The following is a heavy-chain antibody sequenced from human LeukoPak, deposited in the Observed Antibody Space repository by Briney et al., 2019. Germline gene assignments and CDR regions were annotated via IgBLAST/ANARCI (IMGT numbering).Heavy chain of an antibody. CDR2: ISSSSSYI. CDR1: GFTFSSYS. V-gene: IGHV3-21*01. CDR3: ARGDYGGNSGDY. J-gene: IGHJ4*02. D-gene: IGHD4-23*01. Sequence: PGGSLRLSCAASGFTFSSYSMNWVRQAPGKGLEWVSSISSSSSYIYYADSVKGRFTISRDNAKNSLYLQMNSLRAEDTAVYYCARGDYGGNSGDYWGQGTLVTVSS.